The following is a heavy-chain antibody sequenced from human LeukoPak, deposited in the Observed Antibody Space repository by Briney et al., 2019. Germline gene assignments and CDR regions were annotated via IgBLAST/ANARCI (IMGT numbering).Heavy chain of an antibody. J-gene: IGHJ4*02. CDR2: IIPILGIA. CDR3: ARDKEMATLWY. CDR1: GFTFSSYA. Sequence: SCAASGFTFSSYAISWVRQAPGQGLEWMGRIIPILGIANYAQKFQGRVTITADKSTSTAYMELSSLRSEDTAVYYCARDKEMATLWYWGQGTLVTVSS. D-gene: IGHD5-24*01. V-gene: IGHV1-69*04.